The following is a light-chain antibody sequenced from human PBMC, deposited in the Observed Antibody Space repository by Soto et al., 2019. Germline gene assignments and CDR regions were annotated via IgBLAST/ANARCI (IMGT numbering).Light chain of an antibody. CDR1: QSLSNNY. CDR2: DAS. V-gene: IGKV3D-20*01. J-gene: IGKJ2*01. Sequence: EIVLTQSPATLSLSPGERATLSCGAGQSLSNNYLAWYQHKPGLAPRLLIYDASSRAPGIPDRFSGSGSGTDFTLTISRLEPEDFAVYYCQHYDGSPSMYTFGQGTTLE. CDR3: QHYDGSPSMYT.